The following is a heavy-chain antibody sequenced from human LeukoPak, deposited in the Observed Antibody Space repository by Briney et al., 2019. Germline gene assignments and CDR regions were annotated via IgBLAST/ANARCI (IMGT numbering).Heavy chain of an antibody. D-gene: IGHD2-15*01. Sequence: PSETLSLTCAVYGGSFSGYYCSWIRQPPGKGLEWIGEINHSGSTNYNPSLKSRVTISVDTSKNQFSLKLSSVTAADTAVYYCARRRIYCSGGSCYRGAFDIWGQGTMVTVSS. CDR3: ARRRIYCSGGSCYRGAFDI. J-gene: IGHJ3*02. CDR2: INHSGST. CDR1: GGSFSGYY. V-gene: IGHV4-34*01.